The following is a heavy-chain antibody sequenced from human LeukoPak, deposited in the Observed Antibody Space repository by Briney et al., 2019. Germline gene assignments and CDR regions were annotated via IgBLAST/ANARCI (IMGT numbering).Heavy chain of an antibody. CDR3: ARRDQAIDY. CDR1: AGSVSSVGYY. J-gene: IGHJ4*02. D-gene: IGHD5-24*01. V-gene: IGHV4-39*01. Sequence: SETLSLTCTVSAGSVSSVGYYWGWIRQPPGKGLEWIGSIYYSGTTYYHPSLVSRVTIFVDTSKNQFSLRLSSVTAADTSVYYCARRDQAIDYWGQGTLVTVSS. CDR2: IYYSGTT.